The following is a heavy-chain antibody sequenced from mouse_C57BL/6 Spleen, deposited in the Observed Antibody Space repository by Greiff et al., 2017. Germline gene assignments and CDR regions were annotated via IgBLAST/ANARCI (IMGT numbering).Heavy chain of an antibody. V-gene: IGHV1-20*01. J-gene: IGHJ2*01. CDR3: ARGECDD. Sequence: EVKLQESGPELVKPGDSVKISCTASGYSFTGYFMNWVMQSHGKSLEWIGRINPYNGDTFYNQKFKGKATLTVDKSSSTAHMELRSLTSEDSAVYYCARGECDDWGQGTTLTVSS. CDR1: GYSFTGYF. CDR2: INPYNGDT.